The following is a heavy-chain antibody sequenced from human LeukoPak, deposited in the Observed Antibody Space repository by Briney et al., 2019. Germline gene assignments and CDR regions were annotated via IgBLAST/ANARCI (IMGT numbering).Heavy chain of an antibody. CDR2: INSDGSST. CDR1: GFTFSSYS. Sequence: PGGSLRLSCAASGFTFSSYSMNWVRQAPGKGLEWVSCINSDGSSTSYADSVKGRFTISRDNAKNTLYLQMYSLRAEDTAVYYCARGSSGWYEGGFFDYWGQGTLVTVSS. D-gene: IGHD6-19*01. CDR3: ARGSSGWYEGGFFDY. V-gene: IGHV3-74*01. J-gene: IGHJ4*02.